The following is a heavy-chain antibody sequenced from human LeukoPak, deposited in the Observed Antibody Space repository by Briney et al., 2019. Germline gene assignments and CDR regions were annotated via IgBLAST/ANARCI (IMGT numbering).Heavy chain of an antibody. CDR3: ARGLQTNVYYDSSGYYND. D-gene: IGHD3-22*01. Sequence: ASVKVSCKASGYTFTSYYMHWVRQAPGQGLEWMGIINPSGGSTSYAQKFQGRVTMTRDTSTSTVYMELSSLRSEDTAVYYCARGLQTNVYYDSSGYYNDWGQGTLVTVSS. J-gene: IGHJ4*02. CDR1: GYTFTSYY. V-gene: IGHV1-46*01. CDR2: INPSGGST.